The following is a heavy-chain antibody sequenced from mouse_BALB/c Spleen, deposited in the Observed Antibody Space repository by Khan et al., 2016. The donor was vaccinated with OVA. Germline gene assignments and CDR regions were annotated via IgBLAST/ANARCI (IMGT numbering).Heavy chain of an antibody. V-gene: IGHV1-7*01. CDR1: GYTFTSYW. CDR2: INPATDYT. J-gene: IGHJ3*01. Sequence: QVQLKQSGSELAKPGASVKMSCKASGYTFTSYWMHWVKQRPGQGLEWIGYINPATDYTEYNQKFKNKATLNADKSSSTAYMQLNSLTSEDSAVSYCVTHGRCSAWFTYWGQGTPVTVSA. CDR3: VTHGRCSAWFTY. D-gene: IGHD1-1*01.